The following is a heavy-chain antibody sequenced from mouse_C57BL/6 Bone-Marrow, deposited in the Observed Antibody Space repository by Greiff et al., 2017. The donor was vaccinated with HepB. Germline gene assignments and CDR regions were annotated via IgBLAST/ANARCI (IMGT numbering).Heavy chain of an antibody. CDR2: ISSGGDYI. CDR1: GFTFSSYA. CDR3: TRGDGYTWYFDV. J-gene: IGHJ1*03. Sequence: EVLLVESGEGLVKPGGSLKLSCAASGFTFSSYAMSWVRQTPEKRLEWVAYISSGGDYIYYADTVKGRFTISRDNARNTLYLQMSRLTSEDTAMYYCTRGDGYTWYFDVWGTGTTVTVSA. D-gene: IGHD2-3*01. V-gene: IGHV5-9-1*02.